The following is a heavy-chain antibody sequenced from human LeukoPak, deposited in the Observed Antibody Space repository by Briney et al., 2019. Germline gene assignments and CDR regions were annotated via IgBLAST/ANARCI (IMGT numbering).Heavy chain of an antibody. CDR2: IIPILGIA. Sequence: ASVKVSCKASGGTFSSYAISWVRQAPGQGLEWMGRIIPILGIANYAQKFQGRVTITADTSTSTAYMELSSLRSEDTAVYYCARDVSTYYYDSSGYYYDYWGQGTLVTVSS. D-gene: IGHD3-22*01. CDR1: GGTFSSYA. V-gene: IGHV1-69*04. CDR3: ARDVSTYYYDSSGYYYDY. J-gene: IGHJ4*02.